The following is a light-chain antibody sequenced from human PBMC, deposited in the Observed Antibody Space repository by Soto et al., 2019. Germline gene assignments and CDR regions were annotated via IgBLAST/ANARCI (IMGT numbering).Light chain of an antibody. CDR1: SIGSKS. Sequence: SYELTQPPSVSLAPGQTASITCGGNSIGSKSVHWYQQKPGQAPIVVIYYDSDRPSGIPERYAGSNSGYTATLTISRVEAGDDADYSCQLWDSSTSHLIFGGGTNLTVL. CDR2: YDS. J-gene: IGLJ2*01. V-gene: IGLV3-21*04. CDR3: QLWDSSTSHLI.